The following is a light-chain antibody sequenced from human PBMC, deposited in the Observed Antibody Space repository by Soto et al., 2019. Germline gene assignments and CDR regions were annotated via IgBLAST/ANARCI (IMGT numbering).Light chain of an antibody. CDR2: GAS. CDR3: QQYGSSLRFT. V-gene: IGKV3-20*01. J-gene: IGKJ3*01. Sequence: IVLTQSPGTLSLSPGERATLSCRASQSVSSSYLAWYQQKPGQAPRLLIYGASSRATGIPHRFSGSGSGTDVTLTISRLEPEDLAVYYCQQYGSSLRFTFGPGTKVDIK. CDR1: QSVSSSY.